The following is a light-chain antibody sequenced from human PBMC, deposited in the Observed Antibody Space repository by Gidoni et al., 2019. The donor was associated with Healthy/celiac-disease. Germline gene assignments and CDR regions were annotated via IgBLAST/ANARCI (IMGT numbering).Light chain of an antibody. CDR3: QQSYSTPDT. CDR2: ESP. CDR1: QSISSY. V-gene: IGKV1-39*01. J-gene: IGKJ2*01. Sequence: DIQLTHSPSSLSASVGDRVTITCRASQSISSYLNWYQQKPGKAPKLLIYESPSLQSGVPSRFSGSGSGTDFTLTISSLRPEDFATYYCQQSYSTPDTFGQGTKLEIK.